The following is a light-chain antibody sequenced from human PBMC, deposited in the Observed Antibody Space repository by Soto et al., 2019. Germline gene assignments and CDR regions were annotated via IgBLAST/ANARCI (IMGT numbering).Light chain of an antibody. V-gene: IGLV1-44*01. CDR2: SNN. J-gene: IGLJ2*01. CDR1: SSNIGSNT. CDR3: AAWDDSLNGVV. Sequence: QPVLTQPPSASGTPGQRVTISCSGSSSNIGSNTVNWYQQLPGTAPKLLIYSNNQRPSGVPDRFPGSKSGTSASLAISGLQSEDEADYYCAAWDDSLNGVVFGGGTKLPVL.